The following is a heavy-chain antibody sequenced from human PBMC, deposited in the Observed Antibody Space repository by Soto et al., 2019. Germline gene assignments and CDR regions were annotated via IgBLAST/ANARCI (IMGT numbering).Heavy chain of an antibody. CDR1: GGSFSGYY. J-gene: IGHJ4*02. V-gene: IGHV4-34*01. CDR2: INHSGST. Sequence: SETLSLTCAVYGGSFSGYYWSWIRQPPGKGLEWIGEINHSGSTNYNPSLKSRVTISLGTPKNQFSLKLSSVTAADTAVYYCARHPGYYDILTGYTTYYFDYWGQGILVTVS. D-gene: IGHD3-9*01. CDR3: ARHPGYYDILTGYTTYYFDY.